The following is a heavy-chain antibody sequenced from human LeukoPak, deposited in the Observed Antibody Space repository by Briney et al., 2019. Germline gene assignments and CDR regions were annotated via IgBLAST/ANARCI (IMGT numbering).Heavy chain of an antibody. Sequence: PSETLSLTCTVSGVSISSYYWTWIRQPAGKGLEWIGRIYTSGSTNYNPSLKSRVTMSVDTSNNQFALNLSSVTAEDTAVYYCARQIIAAGKNYYGMDVWGQGTTVSVCS. J-gene: IGHJ6*02. D-gene: IGHD6-13*01. CDR1: GVSISSYY. CDR3: ARQIIAAGKNYYGMDV. V-gene: IGHV4-4*07. CDR2: IYTSGST.